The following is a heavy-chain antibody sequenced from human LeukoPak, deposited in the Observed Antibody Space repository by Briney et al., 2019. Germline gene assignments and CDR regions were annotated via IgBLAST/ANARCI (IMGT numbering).Heavy chain of an antibody. J-gene: IGHJ4*02. V-gene: IGHV3-30*03. D-gene: IGHD1-1*01. CDR3: ATEYDNLDDYFDY. CDR2: ISSDGSKK. Sequence: GRSLRLSCTASGFPFSGYGMHWVRQAPGKGPEWVAAISSDGSKKDYADSVKGRFSNSRDKSKNTLYLQMNSLRPEDTAVYYCATEYDNLDDYFDYWGQGTLVIVSS. CDR1: GFPFSGYG.